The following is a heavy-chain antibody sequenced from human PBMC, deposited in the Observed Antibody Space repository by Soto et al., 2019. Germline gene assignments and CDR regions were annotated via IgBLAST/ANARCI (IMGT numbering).Heavy chain of an antibody. CDR3: ARRRRITVFGVVIIWDY. V-gene: IGHV4-34*01. Sequence: SETLSLTCAVYGGSFSGYYWSWIRQPPGRGLEWIGEINHSGSTNYNPSLKSRVTISVDTSKNQFSLKLSSVTAADTAVYYCARRRRITVFGVVIIWDYWGQGTLVTVSS. J-gene: IGHJ4*02. CDR1: GGSFSGYY. D-gene: IGHD3-3*01. CDR2: INHSGST.